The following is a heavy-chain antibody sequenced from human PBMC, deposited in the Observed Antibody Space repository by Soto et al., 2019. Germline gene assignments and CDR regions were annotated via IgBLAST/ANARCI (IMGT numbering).Heavy chain of an antibody. V-gene: IGHV1-8*01. D-gene: IGHD5-18*01. CDR2: MNPNSGNT. CDR1: GYTFTSYD. Sequence: QVQLVQSGAEVKKPGASVKVSCKASGYTFTSYDINWVRQATGQGLAGMGWMNPNSGNTGYAQKFQGRVTMTRNTSISTAYMELSSLRSEDTAVYYCARGRIRGYSQAGDYWGQGTLVTVSS. CDR3: ARGRIRGYSQAGDY. J-gene: IGHJ4*02.